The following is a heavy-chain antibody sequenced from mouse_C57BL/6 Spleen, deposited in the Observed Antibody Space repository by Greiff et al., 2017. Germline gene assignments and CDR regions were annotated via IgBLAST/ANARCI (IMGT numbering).Heavy chain of an antibody. CDR1: EYEFPSHD. CDR3: ARRGPYGNYWYFDV. CDR2: INSDGGST. Sequence: DVKLVESGGGLVQPGESLKLSCESNEYEFPSHDMSWVRKTPEKRLELVAAINSDGGSTYYPDTMERRFIISRDNTKKTLYLQMSSLRSEDTALYYCARRGPYGNYWYFDVWGTGTTVTVSS. D-gene: IGHD2-1*01. V-gene: IGHV5-2*01. J-gene: IGHJ1*03.